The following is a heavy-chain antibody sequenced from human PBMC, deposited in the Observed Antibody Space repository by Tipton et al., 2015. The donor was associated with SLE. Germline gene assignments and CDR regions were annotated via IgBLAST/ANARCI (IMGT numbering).Heavy chain of an antibody. V-gene: IGHV4-34*01. CDR2: IHHRGTT. D-gene: IGHD3-10*01. J-gene: IGHJ4*02. CDR1: GGSFSGYY. Sequence: GLVKPSGTLSLTCAVYGGSFSGYYWSWIRQPPGMGLEWIGEIHHRGTTNYNPSLKSRVTISDGKSKSQFSLKLSSVTAADTAVYYCAGGFYYGSGTFSDFEYWGQGTLATVSS. CDR3: AGGFYYGSGTFSDFEY.